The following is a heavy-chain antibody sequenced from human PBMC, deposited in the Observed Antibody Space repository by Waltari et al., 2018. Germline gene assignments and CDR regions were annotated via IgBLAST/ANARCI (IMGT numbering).Heavy chain of an antibody. J-gene: IGHJ4*02. V-gene: IGHV4-34*01. CDR1: GGSFSGYY. D-gene: IGHD6-13*01. CDR2: INHSGST. CDR3: AGTFRAGENY. Sequence: QVQLQQWGAGLLKPSETLSLTCAVYGGSFSGYYWSWIRQPPGKGLEWIGEINHSGSTNYNPSLKSRVTISVDTSKNQFSLKLSSVTAADTAVYYCAGTFRAGENYWGQGTLVTVSS.